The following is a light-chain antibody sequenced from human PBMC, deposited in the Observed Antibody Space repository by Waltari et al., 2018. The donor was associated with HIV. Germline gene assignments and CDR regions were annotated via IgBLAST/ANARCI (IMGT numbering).Light chain of an antibody. CDR2: SSS. J-gene: IGKJ2*01. Sequence: AIHLTQSPSSLSASTGDRIVISCRASQDIGTYLAWYQHKPGKAPELLISSSSTLESGVPSRFAGSGSGTDFTLTISCLQSEDFATCYCQQYYDSPQTFGQATKLEIK. V-gene: IGKV1-8*01. CDR3: QQYYDSPQT. CDR1: QDIGTY.